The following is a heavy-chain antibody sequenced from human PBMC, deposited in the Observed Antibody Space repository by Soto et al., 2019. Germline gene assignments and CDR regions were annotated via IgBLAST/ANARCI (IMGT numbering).Heavy chain of an antibody. CDR1: GGSISSYY. CDR2: IYRSGGT. D-gene: IGHD6-13*01. V-gene: IGHV4-4*07. Sequence: ETLCLTCRVSGGSISSYYWSWIRQPAGKGLEWIGRIYRSGGTNFNPSLMSRVSMSVDTSKNQFSLKLSSVVAADTAVYYCARGAAAGVDYGMDVWGQGTTVTVYS. CDR3: ARGAAAGVDYGMDV. J-gene: IGHJ6*02.